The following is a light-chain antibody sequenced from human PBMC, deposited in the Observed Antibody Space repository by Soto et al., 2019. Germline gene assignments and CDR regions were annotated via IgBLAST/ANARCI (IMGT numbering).Light chain of an antibody. CDR1: KSVSSRN. CDR2: VTS. CDR3: LRYGDSPPAYT. V-gene: IGKV3-20*01. J-gene: IGKJ2*01. Sequence: EIVLTQSPCTVSFSPGERATLSCRASKSVSSRNLAWYRQKPGQTPSLPIFVTSNRATGIPARFSGSGSGTSLTHTIRRLGTEDCEVYYFLRYGDSPPAYTFGQGTKLEIK.